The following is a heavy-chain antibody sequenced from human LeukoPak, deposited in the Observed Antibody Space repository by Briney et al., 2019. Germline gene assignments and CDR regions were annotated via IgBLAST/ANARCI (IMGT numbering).Heavy chain of an antibody. CDR2: IYHSGST. CDR1: GGSFSGYY. CDR3: ARGSDRMVRGYFNWFDP. Sequence: SETLSLTCAVYGGSFSGYYWSWIRQPPGKGLEWIGEIYHSGSTNYNPSLESRVTISIDTSKNQFSLKVSSVTAEDMAVYFCARGSDRMVRGYFNWFDPWGQGTLVTVSS. D-gene: IGHD3-10*01. J-gene: IGHJ5*02. V-gene: IGHV4-34*01.